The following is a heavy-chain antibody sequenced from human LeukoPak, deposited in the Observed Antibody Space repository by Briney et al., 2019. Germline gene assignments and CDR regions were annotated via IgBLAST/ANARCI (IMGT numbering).Heavy chain of an antibody. CDR3: ARDGGSGWFVY. D-gene: IGHD6-19*01. V-gene: IGHV1-18*01. J-gene: IGHJ4*02. Sequence: GATVKLSCKASGYPFTSYGISWVRQAPGQGLVWMGWISAYKGNTNYAQKLEGRVTMTTASSTSTAYMEWRSLRSDDTAVYYCARDGGSGWFVYWGQGTLVTVSS. CDR1: GYPFTSYG. CDR2: ISAYKGNT.